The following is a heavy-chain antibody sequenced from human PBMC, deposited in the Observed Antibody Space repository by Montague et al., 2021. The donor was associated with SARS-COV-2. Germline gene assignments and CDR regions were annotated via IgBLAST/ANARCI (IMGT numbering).Heavy chain of an antibody. J-gene: IGHJ5*02. V-gene: IGHV4-59*11. CDR2: IYYSGST. CDR3: ARRSRVVTAIWALRTSLTSWFDP. D-gene: IGHD2-21*02. Sequence: SGTLSLTCAVYGGSFSVHYWTWIRQPPGKGLEWIGYIYYSGSTNYYPSLKSRVTTSVDTSKNQFSLKLSSVTAADTAVYYCARRSRVVTAIWALRTSLTSWFDPWGQGTLVTVSS. CDR1: GGSFSVHY.